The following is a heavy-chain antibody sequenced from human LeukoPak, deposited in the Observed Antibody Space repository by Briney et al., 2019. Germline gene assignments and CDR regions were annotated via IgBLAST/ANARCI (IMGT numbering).Heavy chain of an antibody. D-gene: IGHD6-19*01. CDR2: IWYDGTNK. CDR3: ARDPSSGYYFDY. CDR1: GFTFSSYA. V-gene: IGHV3-33*08. J-gene: IGHJ4*02. Sequence: PGRSLRLSCAASGFTFSSYAMHWVRQAPGKGLEWVAIIWYDGTNKYYADSVKGRFTISRDNSKNTLYLQMNSLRAEDTAVYYCARDPSSGYYFDYWGQGTLVTVSS.